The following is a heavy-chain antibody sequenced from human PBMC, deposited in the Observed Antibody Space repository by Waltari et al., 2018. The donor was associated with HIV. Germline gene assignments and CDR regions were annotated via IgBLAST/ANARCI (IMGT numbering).Heavy chain of an antibody. Sequence: EVQLVESGGDLIQPGGSLRLACAAPGFAVLNNYMPWVRQAPGKGLEWVSLIYSNATTYYADSVKGRFTISRDNSKNTLYLQMNSLRADDTAVYFCATVLVRTSWVITTAPFDYWGQGTLVTVSS. CDR3: ATVLVRTSWVITTAPFDY. D-gene: IGHD3-22*01. V-gene: IGHV3-53*01. CDR2: IYSNATT. CDR1: GFAVLNNY. J-gene: IGHJ4*02.